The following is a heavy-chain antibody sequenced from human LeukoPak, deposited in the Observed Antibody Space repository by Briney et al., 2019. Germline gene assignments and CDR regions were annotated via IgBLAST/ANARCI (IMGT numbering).Heavy chain of an antibody. D-gene: IGHD3-3*01. J-gene: IGHJ4*02. Sequence: TSETLSLTCTVSGGSVSSGSYYWSWIRQTPGKGLEWIGYIYYSGSTNYNPSLKSRVTISVDTSKNQFSLKLSSVTAADTAVYYCARLQYYDFWSGYGDFDYWGQGTLVTVSS. CDR3: ARLQYYDFWSGYGDFDY. CDR2: IYYSGST. V-gene: IGHV4-61*01. CDR1: GGSVSSGSYY.